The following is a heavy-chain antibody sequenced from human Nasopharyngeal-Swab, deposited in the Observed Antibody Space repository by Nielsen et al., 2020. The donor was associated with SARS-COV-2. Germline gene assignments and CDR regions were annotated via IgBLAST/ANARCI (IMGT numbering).Heavy chain of an antibody. J-gene: IGHJ6*03. CDR3: ARGDLVVVPSPILGLGPFFYYFYLDV. CDR1: GGSVSSNDW. D-gene: IGHD2-2*01. Sequence: GSLRLSCAVSGGSVSSNDWWTWVRQSPGTGPEWIGEVSHSGSINYNPSLKSRVTLSMDKSKRQFSLRLTSVSAADTTVYFCARGDLVVVPSPILGLGPFFYYFYLDVWGKGTTVTVSS. V-gene: IGHV4-4*01. CDR2: VSHSGSI.